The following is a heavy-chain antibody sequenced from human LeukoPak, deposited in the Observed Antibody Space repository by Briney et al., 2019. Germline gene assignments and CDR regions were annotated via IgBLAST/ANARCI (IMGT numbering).Heavy chain of an antibody. CDR3: AMLMRYGDRVRYFQH. D-gene: IGHD4-17*01. V-gene: IGHV4-59*08. J-gene: IGHJ1*01. Sequence: SETLSLTCTVSGGSISTYYWSWIPQPPGKGLEWIGYISYSGSTNYNPSLKSRVTISLDTSKNQFSLNLGSVTAADTAVYYCAMLMRYGDRVRYFQHWGQGTLVTVSS. CDR1: GGSISTYY. CDR2: ISYSGST.